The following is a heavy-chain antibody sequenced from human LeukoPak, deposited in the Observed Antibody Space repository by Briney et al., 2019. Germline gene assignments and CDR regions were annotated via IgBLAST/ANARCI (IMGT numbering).Heavy chain of an antibody. J-gene: IGHJ4*02. CDR2: IGSTSI. D-gene: IGHD2-2*01. CDR1: GFSTRTYS. V-gene: IGHV3-48*01. Sequence: GGSLRLSRAASGFSTRTYSMGWVRQAPGKGLEWVSYIGSTSIYADSVKGRFTISRDNAKNTLYLQMNSLRAEDTAVYYCARDGPPASAGDFDYWGQGTPVTVSS. CDR3: ARDGPPASAGDFDY.